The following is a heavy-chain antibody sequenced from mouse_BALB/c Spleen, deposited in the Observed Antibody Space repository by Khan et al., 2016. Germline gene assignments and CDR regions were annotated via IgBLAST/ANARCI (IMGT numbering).Heavy chain of an antibody. J-gene: IGHJ2*01. CDR1: GYTFTSYW. D-gene: IGHD2-1*01. CDR2: TNPTNGPT. CDR3: ARNKKMVSTHFDY. Sequence: QVQLQQSGAGLVQSGASVKMSCTASGYTFTSYWMHWVQQRPGQGLEWVVATNPTNGPTYYTEQFKSKATLPIDKSSSTAYMLLSGPTFEASAVSYCARNKKMVSTHFDYWGQGTTLTVSS. V-gene: IGHV1S81*02.